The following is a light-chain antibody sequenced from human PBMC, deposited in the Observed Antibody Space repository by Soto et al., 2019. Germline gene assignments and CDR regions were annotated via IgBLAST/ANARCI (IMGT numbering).Light chain of an antibody. CDR3: QQYNDWPPYT. CDR2: DAS. CDR1: QSVSSK. J-gene: IGKJ3*01. Sequence: EIVMTQSPATVSVSPGERATLSCRASQSVSSKLAWYQQKPGQPPRLLIFDASARATGVPDRFSGRGSGTEFILTSSRLQSEDFAVYYCQQYNDWPPYTVGPGTKVDIK. V-gene: IGKV3-15*01.